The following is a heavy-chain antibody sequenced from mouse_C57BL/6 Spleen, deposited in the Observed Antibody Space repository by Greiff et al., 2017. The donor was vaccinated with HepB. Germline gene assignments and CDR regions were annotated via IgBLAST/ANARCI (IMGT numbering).Heavy chain of an antibody. CDR2: ISYDGSN. J-gene: IGHJ2*01. CDR1: GYSITSGYY. CDR3: ARGGFPYYFDY. V-gene: IGHV3-6*01. Sequence: EVHLVESGPGLVNPSQSLSLTCSVTGYSITSGYYWNWIRQFPGNKLEWMGYISYDGSNNYNPSLKNRISITRDTSKNQFFLKLNSVTTEDTATYYCARGGFPYYFDYWGQGTTLTVSS.